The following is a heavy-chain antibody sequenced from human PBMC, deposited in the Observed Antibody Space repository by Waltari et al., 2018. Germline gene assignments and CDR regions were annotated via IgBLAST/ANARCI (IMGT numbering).Heavy chain of an antibody. CDR1: GYTFSDYY. D-gene: IGHD1-26*01. J-gene: IGHJ3*02. CDR2: VDPEDGEP. CDR3: ATVLGATGAFDI. Sequence: EVHVVQSGAAVNKPGATVKISCKVSGYTFSDYYMHWVQQAPGKGLEWMGLVDPEDGEPIYAEKFQGRVTITADTSTDTAYMELSSLRSEDTAVYYCATVLGATGAFDIWGQGTMVTVSS. V-gene: IGHV1-69-2*01.